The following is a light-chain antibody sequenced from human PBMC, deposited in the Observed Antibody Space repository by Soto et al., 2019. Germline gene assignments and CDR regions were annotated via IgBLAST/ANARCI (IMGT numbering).Light chain of an antibody. J-gene: IGKJ1*01. CDR2: DTS. Sequence: EIVLTQSPATLSLSPGERATLSYRASQSFGSYLAWYQQKPGQAPRLLIYDTSNRATGIPARFSGSGSGTDFTLTISSLEPEDLAVYYCQQRGETFGQGTKVEIK. CDR3: QQRGET. V-gene: IGKV3-11*01. CDR1: QSFGSY.